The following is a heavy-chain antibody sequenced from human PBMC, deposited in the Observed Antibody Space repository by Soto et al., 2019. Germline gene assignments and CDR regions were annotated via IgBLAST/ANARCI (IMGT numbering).Heavy chain of an antibody. CDR3: AKDNAGYSSGSSFFDY. D-gene: IGHD6-25*01. V-gene: IGHV3-30*18. CDR1: GFTFSTFA. Sequence: QVQLVESGGGVVQPGRSLRLSCAASGFTFSTFAMHWVRQAPGKGLEWVAVISYDGSNQYYAESLKGRFTIARDNSKNTLSLQLSSLRAADTAVYYCAKDNAGYSSGSSFFDYWGQGTLVTVSS. CDR2: ISYDGSNQ. J-gene: IGHJ4*02.